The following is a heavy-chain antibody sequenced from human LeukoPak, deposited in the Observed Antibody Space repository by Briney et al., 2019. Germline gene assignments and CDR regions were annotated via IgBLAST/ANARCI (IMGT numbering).Heavy chain of an antibody. J-gene: IGHJ4*02. Sequence: SETLSLTCTVSGGSISSYYWSWIRQPPGKGLEWIGYIYYSGSTNYNPSLKSRVTISVDTSKNQFSLKLSSVTAADTAVYYCARQDYDILTGYYYGGGYFDYWGQGTLVTVSS. CDR3: ARQDYDILTGYYYGGGYFDY. D-gene: IGHD3-9*01. V-gene: IGHV4-59*08. CDR2: IYYSGST. CDR1: GGSISSYY.